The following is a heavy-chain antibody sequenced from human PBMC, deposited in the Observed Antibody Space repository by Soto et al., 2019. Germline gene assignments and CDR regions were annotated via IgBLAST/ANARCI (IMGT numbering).Heavy chain of an antibody. V-gene: IGHV4-34*01. Sequence: SETLSLTCAVYGGSFSGYYWSWIRQPPGKGLEWIGEINHSGSTNYNPSLKSRVTISVDTSKNQFSLKLSSVTAADTAVYYCARGVQQWTMPGNDYWGQGTLVTVSS. J-gene: IGHJ4*02. CDR1: GGSFSGYY. CDR2: INHSGST. CDR3: ARGVQQWTMPGNDY. D-gene: IGHD6-19*01.